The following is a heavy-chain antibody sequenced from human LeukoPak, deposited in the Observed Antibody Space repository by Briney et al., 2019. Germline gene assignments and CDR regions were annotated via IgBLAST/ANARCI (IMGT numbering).Heavy chain of an antibody. D-gene: IGHD3-10*01. J-gene: IGHJ4*02. CDR3: ARAKIGLGSGGMDY. CDR2: INPNSGGT. V-gene: IGHV1-2*02. Sequence: ASVKVSCKASGYTFTGYYMHWVRQAPGQGLEWMGWINPNSGGTNYAQKFQGRVTMTRDTSISTAYMELSRLRSDDTAVYYCARAKIGLGSGGMDYWGQGTLVTVSS. CDR1: GYTFTGYY.